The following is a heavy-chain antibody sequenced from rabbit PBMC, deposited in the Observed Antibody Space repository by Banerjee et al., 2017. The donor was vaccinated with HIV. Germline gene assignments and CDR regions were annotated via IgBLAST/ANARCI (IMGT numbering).Heavy chain of an antibody. V-gene: IGHV1S45*01. Sequence: QEQLEESGGDLVQPEGSLTLTCKASGIDFSSYYYMCWVRQAPGKGLRWIGCIYTGSSGRTYYASWAKGRFTISKTSSTTVTLQMTSLTAADTATYFCARDLAGVIGWNFNLWGPGTLVTVS. D-gene: IGHD4-1*01. CDR3: ARDLAGVIGWNFNL. J-gene: IGHJ4*01. CDR2: IYTGSSGRT. CDR1: GIDFSSYYY.